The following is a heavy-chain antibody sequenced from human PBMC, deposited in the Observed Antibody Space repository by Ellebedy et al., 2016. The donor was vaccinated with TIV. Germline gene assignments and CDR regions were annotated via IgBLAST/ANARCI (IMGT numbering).Heavy chain of an antibody. CDR3: AKARRGDYVIFGLDV. V-gene: IGHV3-23*01. Sequence: GESLKISCAASGFTFSTYDMHWVRQAPGKGLEWVSAISASGHRTFYADSVKGRFTISRDNSKNTLLLQMYSLRVDDTAVYYCAKARRGDYVIFGLDVWGQGTTVPVSS. D-gene: IGHD4-17*01. CDR1: GFTFSTYD. CDR2: ISASGHRT. J-gene: IGHJ6*02.